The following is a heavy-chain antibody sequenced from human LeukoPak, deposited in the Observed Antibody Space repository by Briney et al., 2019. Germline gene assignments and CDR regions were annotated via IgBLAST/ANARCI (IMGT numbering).Heavy chain of an antibody. J-gene: IGHJ4*02. CDR2: INSDGRST. CDR3: VREEYANYFLDY. Sequence: GGSLRLSCAASGFTFSSYWMNWARQAPGKGLVWVSRINSDGRSTNYADSVKGRFTISRDNAKNTVYLQMNSLRPEDTAVYYCVREEYANYFLDYWGQGTLVTVSS. V-gene: IGHV3-74*01. CDR1: GFTFSSYW. D-gene: IGHD4/OR15-4a*01.